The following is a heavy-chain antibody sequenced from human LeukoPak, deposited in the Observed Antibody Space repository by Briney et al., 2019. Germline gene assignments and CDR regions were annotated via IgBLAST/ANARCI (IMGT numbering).Heavy chain of an antibody. V-gene: IGHV4-59*01. D-gene: IGHD6-6*01. CDR3: ARXDSXSXXTFDY. CDR2: IYYSGST. J-gene: IGHJ4*02. Sequence: SETLSLTCTVSGGSISSYYWSWIRQPPGKGLEWIGYIYYSGSTNYNPSLKSRVTISVDTSKNQFSLKLSSVTAADTAVYYCARXDSXSXXTFDYWGQGTXVTVSS. CDR1: GGSISSYY.